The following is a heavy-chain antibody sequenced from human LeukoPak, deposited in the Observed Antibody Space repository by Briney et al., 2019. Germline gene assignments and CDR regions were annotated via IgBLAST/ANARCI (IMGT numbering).Heavy chain of an antibody. V-gene: IGHV3-30*18. CDR3: ANAADQYYYYYFYYMDV. Sequence: GRSLRLSCAASGFTFSAYGMHWARQAPGKGLEWVAVISFDGSSKDYAESVRGRFTVSRDNSKNTLYLQMNSLRVEDTAVYYCANAADQYYYYYFYYMDVWGKGTTVTVSS. CDR1: GFTFSAYG. J-gene: IGHJ6*03. D-gene: IGHD2-2*01. CDR2: ISFDGSSK.